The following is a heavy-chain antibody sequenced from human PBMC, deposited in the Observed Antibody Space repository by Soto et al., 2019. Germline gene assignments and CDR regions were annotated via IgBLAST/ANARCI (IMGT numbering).Heavy chain of an antibody. V-gene: IGHV4-59*11. CDR2: IFYSGDT. CDR1: GDSLRNHY. Sequence: PSETLSLTCSVSGDSLRNHYWSWIRQPPGSRLEWLGHIFYSGDTSSYNPSLKSRVSMSVDTSKNQFSLKLRSVSADDTAVYFCAIVSYFRGCDWLFAFDSWGQGALVTVSS. CDR3: AIVSYFRGCDWLFAFDS. D-gene: IGHD3-9*01. J-gene: IGHJ4*02.